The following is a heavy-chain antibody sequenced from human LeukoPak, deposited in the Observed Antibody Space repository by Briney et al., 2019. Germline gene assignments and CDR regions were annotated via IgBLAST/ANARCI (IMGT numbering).Heavy chain of an antibody. CDR1: GFTFSSYW. D-gene: IGHD2-15*01. J-gene: IGHJ4*02. V-gene: IGHV3-7*03. CDR2: IKQDGSEK. CDR3: ARVGCSGGSCFDY. Sequence: PGGSLRLSCAASGFTFSSYWMGWVRQAPGKGLEWVANIKQDGSEKYYVDSVKGRFTISRDNAKNSLYLQMNSLRAEDTAVYYCARVGCSGGSCFDYWGQGTLVTVSS.